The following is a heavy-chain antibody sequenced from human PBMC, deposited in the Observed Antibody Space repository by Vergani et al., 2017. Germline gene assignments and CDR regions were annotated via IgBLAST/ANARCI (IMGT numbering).Heavy chain of an antibody. CDR2: VSYSGAT. CDR1: GGSVDSRKHY. Sequence: QVLLQESGPGLVKPSETLSLTCTVSGGSVDSRKHYWGWIRQPPGKGLEWIGTVSYSGATYYTPSLKNRVKVSLNTSENQFSLQMSSVTAADTAVDYCAKQIYEFWNGYSYYYHYYMDVWGKGTTVNVSS. CDR3: AKQIYEFWNGYSYYYHYYMDV. D-gene: IGHD3/OR15-3a*01. J-gene: IGHJ6*03. V-gene: IGHV4-39*01.